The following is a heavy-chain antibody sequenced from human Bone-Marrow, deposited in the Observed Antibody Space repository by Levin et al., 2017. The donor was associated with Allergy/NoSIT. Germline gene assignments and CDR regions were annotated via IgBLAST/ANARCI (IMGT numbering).Heavy chain of an antibody. CDR2: IYGTGST. V-gene: IGHV4-30-4*01. J-gene: IGHJ1*01. Sequence: PSETLSLTCNVSGVSISNDDYYWNWVRQPPGKGLEWIGYIYGTGSTSYNPSLKGRLAMSMDTSKNQLSLRLSSVTAADTAVYYCAREVYYHSSGFHYYFDLWGQGTLVSVSS. D-gene: IGHD3-22*01. CDR3: AREVYYHSSGFHYYFDL. CDR1: GVSISNDDYY.